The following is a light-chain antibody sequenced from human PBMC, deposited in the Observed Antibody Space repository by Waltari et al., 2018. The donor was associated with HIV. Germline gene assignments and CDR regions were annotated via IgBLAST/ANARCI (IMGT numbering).Light chain of an antibody. CDR2: DVS. CDR3: SSYTGTIKL. V-gene: IGLV2-14*03. Sequence: QSALTQPPSVSGSPGQSVTISCTGTNRDIGRYVSWYQQHPGQAPRLMILDVSQRPSGISARFSGSKSGTTASLTISGLQTDDEADYFCSSYTGTIKLFGGGTKLTVL. J-gene: IGLJ3*02. CDR1: NRDIGRY.